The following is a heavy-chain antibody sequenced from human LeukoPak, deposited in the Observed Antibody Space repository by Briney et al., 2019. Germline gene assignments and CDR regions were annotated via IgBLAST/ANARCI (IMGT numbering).Heavy chain of an antibody. Sequence: SETLSLICTVSGGSISSYYWSWIRQPPGKGLEWIGYIYYSGSTNYNPSLKSRVTISVDTSKNQFSLKLSSVAAADTAVYYCARDRGSGSGYYYGMDVWGQGTTVTVSS. CDR2: IYYSGST. CDR3: ARDRGSGSGYYYGMDV. J-gene: IGHJ6*02. CDR1: GGSISSYY. D-gene: IGHD3-10*01. V-gene: IGHV4-59*01.